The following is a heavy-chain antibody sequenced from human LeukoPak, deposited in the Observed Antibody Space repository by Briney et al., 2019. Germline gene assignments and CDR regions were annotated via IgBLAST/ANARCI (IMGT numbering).Heavy chain of an antibody. CDR3: ASPMVRGDNRAPFFY. Sequence: SETLSLTCTVSGGSISSGSYYWSWIRQPAGKGLEWIGYIYYSGSTNYNPSLKSRVTISVDTSKNQFSLKLSSVTAADTAVYYCASPMVRGDNRAPFFYWGQGTLVTVSS. CDR2: IYYSGST. V-gene: IGHV4-61*10. D-gene: IGHD3-10*01. J-gene: IGHJ4*02. CDR1: GGSISSGSYY.